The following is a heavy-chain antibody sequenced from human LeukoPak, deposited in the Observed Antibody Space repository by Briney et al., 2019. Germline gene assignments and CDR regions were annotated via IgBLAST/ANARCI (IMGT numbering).Heavy chain of an antibody. D-gene: IGHD3-10*01. V-gene: IGHV3-23*01. J-gene: IGHJ4*02. CDR3: AKDGGYYYGSGSAPGY. Sequence: GGSLRLSCAASGFTFSSYAMSWVRQAPGKGLEWVSAISGSGGSTYYADSVKGRFTIPRDNSKNTLYLHMNSLRAEDTAVYYCAKDGGYYYGSGSAPGYWGQGTLVTVSS. CDR2: ISGSGGST. CDR1: GFTFSSYA.